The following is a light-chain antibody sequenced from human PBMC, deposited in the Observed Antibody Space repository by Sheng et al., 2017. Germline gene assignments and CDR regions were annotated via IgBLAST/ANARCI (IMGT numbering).Light chain of an antibody. V-gene: IGLV1-36*01. Sequence: QSVLTQPPSVSGAPRQRVTMSCSGGSSNVGNTAVNWYQHLPGKAPKLLIYYDDLLPSGVSDRFSGSKSGTTAYLRISGLQSEDEADYFCAAWDDTLNGPVFGGGTRLTVL. J-gene: IGLJ3*02. CDR1: SSNVGNTA. CDR3: AAWDDTLNGPV. CDR2: YDD.